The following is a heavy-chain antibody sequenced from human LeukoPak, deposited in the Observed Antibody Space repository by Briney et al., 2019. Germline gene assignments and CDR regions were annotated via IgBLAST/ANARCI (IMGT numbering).Heavy chain of an antibody. CDR3: ARADDYGDHDAFDI. CDR1: GFSFTSYA. J-gene: IGHJ3*02. CDR2: ISSSGSTI. V-gene: IGHV3-21*04. Sequence: PGGSLRLSCAASGFSFTSYAMSWVRQAPGKGLEWVSAISSSGSTIYYADSVKGRFTISRDNAKNSLYLQMNSLRAEDTAVYYCARADDYGDHDAFDIWGQGTMVTVSS. D-gene: IGHD4-17*01.